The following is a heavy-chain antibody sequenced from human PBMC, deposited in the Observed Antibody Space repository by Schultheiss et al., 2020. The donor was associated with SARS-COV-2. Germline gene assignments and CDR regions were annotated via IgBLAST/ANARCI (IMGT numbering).Heavy chain of an antibody. V-gene: IGHV4-59*01. CDR2: TYYSGST. Sequence: SETLSLTCTVSGGSISSYYWSWIRQPPGKGLEWIGYTYYSGSTNYNPSLKSRVTISVDTSKNQFSLKLSSVTAADTAVYYCAKTERWLQWDFYFDYWGQGTLVTVSS. D-gene: IGHD5-24*01. CDR1: GGSISSYY. J-gene: IGHJ4*02. CDR3: AKTERWLQWDFYFDY.